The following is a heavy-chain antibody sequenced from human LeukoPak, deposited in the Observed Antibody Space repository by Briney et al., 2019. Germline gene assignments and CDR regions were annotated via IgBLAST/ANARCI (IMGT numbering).Heavy chain of an antibody. Sequence: PSETLSLTCAVYGGSFSTYYWSWIRQPPGKGLEWIGEINHSGTTNYNPSLKSRVTISIDTSKNQLSLKVSSVTAADTAVYYCVRVLTGSWGQGTLATVSS. D-gene: IGHD3-9*01. J-gene: IGHJ4*02. CDR3: VRVLTGS. CDR2: INHSGTT. V-gene: IGHV4-34*01. CDR1: GGSFSTYY.